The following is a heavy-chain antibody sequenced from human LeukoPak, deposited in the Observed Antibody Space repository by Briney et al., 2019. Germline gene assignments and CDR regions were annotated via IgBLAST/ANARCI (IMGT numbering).Heavy chain of an antibody. CDR3: ARARDSGSLSRAFDY. D-gene: IGHD3-10*01. V-gene: IGHV4-59*01. Sequence: SETLSLTCTVSGVSISNYYWSWIRQPPGKGLEWIGYNSHSGNTNYNPSLKSRVTISVDTSKNQFSLRLSSVTAADTAVYYCARARDSGSLSRAFDYWGQGTLVTVSS. CDR2: NSHSGNT. J-gene: IGHJ4*02. CDR1: GVSISNYY.